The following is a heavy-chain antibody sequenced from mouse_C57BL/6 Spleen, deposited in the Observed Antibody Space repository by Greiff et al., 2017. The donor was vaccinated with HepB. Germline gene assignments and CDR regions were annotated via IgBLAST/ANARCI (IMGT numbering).Heavy chain of an antibody. Sequence: EVKLMESGPGLVKPSQSLSLTCSVTGYSITSGYYWNWIRQFPGNKLEWMGYISYDGSNNYNPSLKNRISITRDTSKNQFFLKLNSVTTEDTATYYCARDPPDYGNHYYYAMDDWGQGTSVTVSS. CDR3: ARDPPDYGNHYYYAMDD. CDR2: ISYDGSN. CDR1: GYSITSGYY. J-gene: IGHJ4*01. V-gene: IGHV3-6*01. D-gene: IGHD2-1*01.